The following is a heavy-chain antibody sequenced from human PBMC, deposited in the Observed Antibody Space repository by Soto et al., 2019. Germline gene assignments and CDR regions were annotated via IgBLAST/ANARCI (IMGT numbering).Heavy chain of an antibody. D-gene: IGHD6-13*01. CDR2: IYRGGAT. V-gene: IGHV3-53*02. Sequence: EMQVEETGGGLIQSGGSLRLSCVASGFPVSDNYISWVRQAPGKGLEWVSVIYRGGATYYADSVTGRFTISRDSSQNTLHLQMNTLKTEDTAIYYCARGWQSAFDIWGQGTMVTVSS. J-gene: IGHJ3*02. CDR3: ARGWQSAFDI. CDR1: GFPVSDNY.